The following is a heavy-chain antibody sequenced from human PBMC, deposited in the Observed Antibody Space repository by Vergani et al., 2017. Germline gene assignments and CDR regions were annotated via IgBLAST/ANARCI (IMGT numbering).Heavy chain of an antibody. CDR3: ATSDGGATTFDY. CDR2: FDPEDGET. V-gene: IGHV1-24*01. D-gene: IGHD1-26*01. Sequence: QVQLVQSGAEVKKHGASVQVSCKVSGYNLTELSMHWVRQAPGKGLEWMGGFDPEDGETIYAQKFQGRVTMTEDTSTDTAYMELSSLRSEDTAVYYCATSDGGATTFDYWGQGTLVTVSS. J-gene: IGHJ4*02. CDR1: GYNLTELS.